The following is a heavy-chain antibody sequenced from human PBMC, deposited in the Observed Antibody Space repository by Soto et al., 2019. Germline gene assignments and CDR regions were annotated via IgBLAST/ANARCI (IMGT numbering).Heavy chain of an antibody. Sequence: ASVKVSCKASGYTFTSYAMHWVRQAPGQRLEWMGWINAGNGNTKYLQKFQGRVTITRDTSASTAYMELSSLRSEDTAVYYCAREALGYCSSTSCYRPGGYWGQGTLVTVSS. D-gene: IGHD2-2*01. J-gene: IGHJ4*02. CDR2: INAGNGNT. CDR1: GYTFTSYA. V-gene: IGHV1-3*01. CDR3: AREALGYCSSTSCYRPGGY.